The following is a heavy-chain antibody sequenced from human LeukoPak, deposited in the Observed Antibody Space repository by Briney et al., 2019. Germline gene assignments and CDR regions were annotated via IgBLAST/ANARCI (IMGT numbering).Heavy chain of an antibody. CDR3: ASIAAAGTEEFDY. CDR2: IKQDGSEK. D-gene: IGHD6-13*01. V-gene: IGHV3-7*01. Sequence: GGSLRLSCAASGFTFSSYWMSWVRQAPGKGLEWVANIKQDGSEKYYVDSVKGRFTISRDNAKNSLYLQMNRLRAEDTAVYYCASIAAAGTEEFDYWGQGTLVTVSS. CDR1: GFTFSSYW. J-gene: IGHJ4*02.